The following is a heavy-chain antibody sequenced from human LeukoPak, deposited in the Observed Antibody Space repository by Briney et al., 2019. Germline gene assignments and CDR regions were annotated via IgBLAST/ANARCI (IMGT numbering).Heavy chain of an antibody. CDR3: AGGITSGYSGYDSGYFDY. CDR2: IIPIFGTA. Sequence: ASVKVSCKASGGTFSSYAISWVRQAPGQGLEWMGGIIPIFGTANYAQKFQGRVTITADESTSTAYMELSSLRSEDTAVYYCAGGITSGYSGYDSGYFDYWGQGTLVTVSS. CDR1: GGTFSSYA. V-gene: IGHV1-69*13. J-gene: IGHJ4*02. D-gene: IGHD5-12*01.